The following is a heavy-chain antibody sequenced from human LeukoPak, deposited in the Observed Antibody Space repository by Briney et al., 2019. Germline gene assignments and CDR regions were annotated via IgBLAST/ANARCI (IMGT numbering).Heavy chain of an antibody. V-gene: IGHV6-1*01. CDR3: ARAIGWIVD. D-gene: IGHD6-19*01. CDR2: TYYRSKWYN. CDR1: GDSVSGNSAV. Sequence: SQTLSLTCAISGDSVSGNSAVWNWIRQSPSRGLEWLGRTYYRSKWYNGYAVSVKSRITISADTSKNQFSLRLNSVTPEDTAVYYCARAIGWIVDWGQGTLVTVS. J-gene: IGHJ1*01.